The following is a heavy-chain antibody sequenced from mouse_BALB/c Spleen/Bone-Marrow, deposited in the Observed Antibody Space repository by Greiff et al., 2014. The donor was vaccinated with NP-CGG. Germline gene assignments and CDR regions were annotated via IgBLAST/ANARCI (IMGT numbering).Heavy chain of an antibody. CDR3: AREVRAPWYAMDY. Sequence: VMLVESGPEVVRPGVSVKISCKGSGYTSTDYAMHWVKQSHAKSLEWIGVISTYNGNTNYNQKFKGKATMTVDKSSSTAYMELARLTSEDSAIYYCAREVRAPWYAMDYWGQGTSVTVSS. J-gene: IGHJ4*01. CDR1: GYTSTDYA. D-gene: IGHD2-14*01. V-gene: IGHV1-67*01. CDR2: ISTYNGNT.